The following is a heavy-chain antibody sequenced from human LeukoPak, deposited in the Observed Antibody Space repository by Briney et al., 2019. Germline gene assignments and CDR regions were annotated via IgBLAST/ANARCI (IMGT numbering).Heavy chain of an antibody. V-gene: IGHV4-30-4*01. J-gene: IGHJ4*02. CDR2: IYYSGST. CDR3: ARMTTVTYNFDC. Sequence: SETLSLTCTVSGGSISSGDYYWSWIRRPPGKGLEWIGYIYYSGSTYYNPSLKSRVTISVDTSKNQFSLKLSSVTAADTAVYYCARMTTVTYNFDCWGQGTLVTVSS. CDR1: GGSISSGDYY. D-gene: IGHD4-17*01.